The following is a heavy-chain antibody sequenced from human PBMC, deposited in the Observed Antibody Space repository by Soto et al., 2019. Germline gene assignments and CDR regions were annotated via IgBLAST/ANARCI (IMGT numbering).Heavy chain of an antibody. D-gene: IGHD6-13*01. V-gene: IGHV3-33*01. J-gene: IGHJ2*01. Sequence: QVQLVESGGGVVQPGRSLRLSCAASGFTFSSYGMHWVRQAPGKGLEWVAVIWYDGSNKYYADSVKGRFTISRDNSKNTLYLQMNSLIAEDTAVYYCARASSSWYFDLWGRGTLVTVSS. CDR3: ARASSSWYFDL. CDR1: GFTFSSYG. CDR2: IWYDGSNK.